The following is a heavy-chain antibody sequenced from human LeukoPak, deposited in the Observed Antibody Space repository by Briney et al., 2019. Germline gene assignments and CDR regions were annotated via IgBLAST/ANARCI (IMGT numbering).Heavy chain of an antibody. D-gene: IGHD3-9*01. CDR3: AKDSSAAIPYYDILTPSWFDP. CDR2: IRNDGSHK. Sequence: GGSLRLSCAASGFTFTSYGMHWVRQAPGKGLEWVAFIRNDGSHKYYVDSVKGRFTISRDNSKNTLYLQMNSLRAEDTAVYYCAKDSSAAIPYYDILTPSWFDPWGQGTLVTVSS. J-gene: IGHJ5*02. CDR1: GFTFTSYG. V-gene: IGHV3-30*02.